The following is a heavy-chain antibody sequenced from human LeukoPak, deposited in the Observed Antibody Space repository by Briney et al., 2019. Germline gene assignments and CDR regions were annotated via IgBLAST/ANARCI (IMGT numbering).Heavy chain of an antibody. D-gene: IGHD3-16*01. CDR3: ARWGRGSGFDY. CDR1: GGTFSSYA. CDR2: IIPIFGTA. J-gene: IGHJ4*02. V-gene: IGHV1-69*05. Sequence: SVKVSCTASGGTFSSYAISWVRQAPGQGLEWMGRIIPIFGTANYAQKFQGRVTITTDESTGTAYMELSSLRSEDTAVYYCARWGRGSGFDYWGQGTLVTVSS.